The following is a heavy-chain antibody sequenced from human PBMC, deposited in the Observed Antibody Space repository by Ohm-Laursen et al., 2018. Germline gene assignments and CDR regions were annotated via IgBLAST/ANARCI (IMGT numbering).Heavy chain of an antibody. Sequence: SLRLSCTASGFTFSSYVIHWVRQAPGKGLEWVSYITSSGSTIYYADSVKGRFTISRDNAKNSLYLQMNSLRAEDTAVYYCARVLDYYDSSGYYYVGGMDVWGQGTTVTVSS. CDR1: GFTFSSYV. J-gene: IGHJ6*02. V-gene: IGHV3-48*03. CDR2: ITSSGSTI. CDR3: ARVLDYYDSSGYYYVGGMDV. D-gene: IGHD3-22*01.